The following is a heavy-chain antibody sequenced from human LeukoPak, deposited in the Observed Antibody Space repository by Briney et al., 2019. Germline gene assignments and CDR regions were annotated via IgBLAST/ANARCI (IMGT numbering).Heavy chain of an antibody. Sequence: SETLSLTRTVSGGSIPSYYWTWSRQPPGKGLEWIGYVFYSGDTNYNPSLKSRVTISVDASRNQLSLRLRSVTAADTALYYCAVGIATAGTLDFWGQGTLVTVSS. D-gene: IGHD6-13*01. V-gene: IGHV4-59*13. J-gene: IGHJ4*02. CDR1: GGSIPSYY. CDR3: AVGIATAGTLDF. CDR2: VFYSGDT.